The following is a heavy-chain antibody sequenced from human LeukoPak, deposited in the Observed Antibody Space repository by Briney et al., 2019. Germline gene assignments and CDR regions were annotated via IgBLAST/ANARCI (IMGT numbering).Heavy chain of an antibody. V-gene: IGHV1-2*02. Sequence: VASVKVSCKASGYTFTGYYMHWVRPAPGQGLEWMGWINPNSGGTNYAQKFQGRVTMTRDTSISTAYMELSRLRSDDTAVYYCARDNSAPPVLMFDPWGQGTLVTVSS. D-gene: IGHD2/OR15-2a*01. CDR3: ARDNSAPPVLMFDP. J-gene: IGHJ5*02. CDR1: GYTFTGYY. CDR2: INPNSGGT.